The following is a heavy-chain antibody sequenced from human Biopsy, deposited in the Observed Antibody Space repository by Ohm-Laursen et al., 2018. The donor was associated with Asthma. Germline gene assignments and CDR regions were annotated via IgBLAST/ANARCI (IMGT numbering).Heavy chain of an antibody. CDR1: GGSFSNYY. CDR3: ARSPYYYGLLGPTRGFGVYAV. J-gene: IGHJ3*01. Sequence: SDTLSLTCVVYGGSFSNYYWTWIRQPPGKGLEWIGEINHRGSTNYNPSPKSRVTLAVDTSKNQFPVKLRSVTAADTAVYYCARSPYYYGLLGPTRGFGVYAVWGHGTLVTVSS. CDR2: INHRGST. D-gene: IGHD3-10*01. V-gene: IGHV4-34*01.